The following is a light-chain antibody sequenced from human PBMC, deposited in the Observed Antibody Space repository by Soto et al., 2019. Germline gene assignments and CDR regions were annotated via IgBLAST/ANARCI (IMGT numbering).Light chain of an antibody. CDR3: QQYGSSPIT. CDR1: QSISSW. Sequence: DIQMTQSPSTLSASVGDRVTITCRASQSISSWVAWYHHKPGKAPKLLIYKASSLESGVPSRFSGSGSGTDFTLTISRLEPEDFAMYYCQQYGSSPITFGQGTRLEIK. CDR2: KAS. V-gene: IGKV1-5*03. J-gene: IGKJ5*01.